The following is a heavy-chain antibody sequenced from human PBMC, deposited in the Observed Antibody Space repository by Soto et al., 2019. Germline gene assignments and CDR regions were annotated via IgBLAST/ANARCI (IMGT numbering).Heavy chain of an antibody. D-gene: IGHD2-2*02. J-gene: IGHJ5*02. V-gene: IGHV4-59*01. Sequence: SETLSLTCTVSGGSISSYYWSWIRQPPGKGLEWIGYVDYSGSTNYNPSLKSRVTISTDTSKNQFSLKLRSVTAADTAVYFCARDASTRGYIWFDPWGQGTLVTVSS. CDR3: ARDASTRGYIWFDP. CDR2: VDYSGST. CDR1: GGSISSYY.